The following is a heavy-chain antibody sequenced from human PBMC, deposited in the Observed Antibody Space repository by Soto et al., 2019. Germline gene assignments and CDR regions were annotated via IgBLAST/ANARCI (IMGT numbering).Heavy chain of an antibody. CDR2: IYWDVDK. J-gene: IGHJ4*02. CDR3: AHRRGGFYDTLTGYYKGKNFDY. V-gene: IGHV2-5*02. CDR1: GFSLNTTAVG. Sequence: QITLKESGPTLVKPTQTLTLTCTYSGFSLNTTAVGVGWIRQPPGKALEWLALIYWDVDKRYSPSLKSRLTITKDTSKNQVVLTMTNVDPVDTATYYCAHRRGGFYDTLTGYYKGKNFDYWGQGTLVTVSS. D-gene: IGHD3-9*01.